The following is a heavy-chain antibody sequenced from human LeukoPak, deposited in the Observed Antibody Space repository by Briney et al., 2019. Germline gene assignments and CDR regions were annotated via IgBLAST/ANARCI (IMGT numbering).Heavy chain of an antibody. J-gene: IGHJ4*02. CDR1: GYTFTGYY. CDR2: INPNSGGT. V-gene: IGHV1-2*02. D-gene: IGHD2-2*01. CDR3: ARPLGYCSSTSCSIDC. Sequence: DSVKVSCKASGYTFTGYYMHWVRQAPGQGLEWMGWINPNSGGTNYAQKFQGRVTMTRDTSISTAYMELSRLRSDDTAVYYCARPLGYCSSTSCSIDCWGQGTLVIVSS.